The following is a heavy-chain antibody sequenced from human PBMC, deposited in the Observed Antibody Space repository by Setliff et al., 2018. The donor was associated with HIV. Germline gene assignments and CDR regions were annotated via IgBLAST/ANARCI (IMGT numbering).Heavy chain of an antibody. CDR1: GYNFANYY. D-gene: IGHD3-3*01. Sequence: GESLKISCKGSGYNFANYYISWVRQKPGKGLEWMGRMDPSDSYTSYHPSFRGHVTMSADRSINTAYLQLNTLQASDSAIYYCAAGGLDGYYEFDYWGQGTLVTV. CDR3: AAGGLDGYYEFDY. J-gene: IGHJ4*02. CDR2: MDPSDSYT. V-gene: IGHV5-10-1*01.